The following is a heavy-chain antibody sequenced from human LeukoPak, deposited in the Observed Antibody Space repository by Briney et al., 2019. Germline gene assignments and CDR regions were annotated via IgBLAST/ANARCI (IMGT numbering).Heavy chain of an antibody. D-gene: IGHD3-22*01. CDR3: ARLGYYDSSGYEINGY. CDR2: INHSGST. Sequence: PSETLSLTCAVYGGSFSGYYWSWIRQPPGKGLEWIGEINHSGSTNYNPSLKSRVTISVDTSKNQFSLKLSSVTAADTAVYYCARLGYYDSSGYEINGYWGQGTLVTVSS. CDR1: GGSFSGYY. J-gene: IGHJ4*02. V-gene: IGHV4-34*01.